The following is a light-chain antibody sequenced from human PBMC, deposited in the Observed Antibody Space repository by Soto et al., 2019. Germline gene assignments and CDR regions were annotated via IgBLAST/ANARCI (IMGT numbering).Light chain of an antibody. CDR2: GAS. J-gene: IGKJ1*01. Sequence: EIVLTQSPGTLSLSPGERATLSCRASQRGFSSYLAWYQQTPGQAPRLLIYGASSRATGIPDRFSGSGSGKHFHLHNSRLEHEDFAVYFCQQYGNSPWTFGQGTKVEIK. CDR1: QRGFSSY. CDR3: QQYGNSPWT. V-gene: IGKV3-20*01.